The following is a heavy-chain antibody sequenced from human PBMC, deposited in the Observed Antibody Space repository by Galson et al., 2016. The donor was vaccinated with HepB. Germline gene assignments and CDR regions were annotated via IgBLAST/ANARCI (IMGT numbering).Heavy chain of an antibody. CDR1: GFTFGDFY. CDR3: ARGRAPKTLDTFDI. J-gene: IGHJ3*02. V-gene: IGHV3-11*06. CDR2: ISHSSALT. Sequence: SLRLSCAASGFTFGDFYMTWMRRAPGKSLEWVSYISHSSALTDYADSVKGRFIISRDNVRNSLFLQMNSLRAEDTALYFCARGRAPKTLDTFDIWGQGTMVAVSS.